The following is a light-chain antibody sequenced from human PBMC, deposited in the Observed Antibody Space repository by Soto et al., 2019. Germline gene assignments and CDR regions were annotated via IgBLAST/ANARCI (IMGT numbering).Light chain of an antibody. CDR2: AAS. CDR3: LQHNSFPFT. Sequence: DIQMTQSPSSLSASVGDRVTITCRASQGIGNDLGWFQQKPGKAAKRLIYAASSLQSGVPSRFSGSRSGTEFTLTISSLQPEDFGTYYCLQHNSFPFTFGQGTKLDIK. J-gene: IGKJ2*01. V-gene: IGKV1-17*01. CDR1: QGIGND.